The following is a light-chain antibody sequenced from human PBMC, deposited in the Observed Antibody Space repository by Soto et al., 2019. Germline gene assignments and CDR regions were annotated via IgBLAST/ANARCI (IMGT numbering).Light chain of an antibody. J-gene: IGLJ1*01. V-gene: IGLV2-23*01. CDR1: SSDVGSYNL. CDR2: EGS. CDR3: CSYAGSSNDV. Sequence: QSVLTQPASVSGSPGQSITISCTGTSSDVGSYNLVSWYQQHPGKAPKVMIYEGSKRPSGVSNRFSGSKSGNTASLTISGLQAEDEADYYCCSYAGSSNDVFGTGTKVTDL.